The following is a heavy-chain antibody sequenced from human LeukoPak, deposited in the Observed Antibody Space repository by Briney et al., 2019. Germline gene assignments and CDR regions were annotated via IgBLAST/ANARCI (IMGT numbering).Heavy chain of an antibody. CDR2: INKDGTEK. V-gene: IGHV3-7*01. Sequence: HPGGSLRLSCAASGFTFNNYWMSWIRQAPGKGLEWVANINKDGTEKYYVDSVKGRFTISRDNAKNSLYLQMNTLRAEDTAVYYCAREGGDYDDYIWDNWFDPWGQGTLVTVSS. CDR1: GFTFNNYW. CDR3: AREGGDYDDYIWDNWFDP. D-gene: IGHD4-17*01. J-gene: IGHJ5*02.